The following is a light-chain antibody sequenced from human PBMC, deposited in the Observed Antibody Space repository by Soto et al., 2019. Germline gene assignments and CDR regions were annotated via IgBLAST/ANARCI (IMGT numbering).Light chain of an antibody. V-gene: IGKV1-5*03. Sequence: DIQMTQSPSTLSASVGDRVTITCRASQSISSWLAWYQQKPGKAPKLLNYKASSLESGVPSRFSSSGSGTEFTLTISSLQPDDFATYYCQQYNSYPWTFGQGTKVEIK. CDR1: QSISSW. CDR3: QQYNSYPWT. CDR2: KAS. J-gene: IGKJ1*01.